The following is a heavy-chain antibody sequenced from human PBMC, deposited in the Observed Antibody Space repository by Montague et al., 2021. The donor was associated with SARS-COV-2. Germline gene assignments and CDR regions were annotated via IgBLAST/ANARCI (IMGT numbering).Heavy chain of an antibody. D-gene: IGHD5-18*01. CDR2: IYYSGST. CDR1: GGSISSDGYY. CDR3: ARDDRLWSDGGDFDY. J-gene: IGHJ4*02. V-gene: IGHV4-31*03. Sequence: TLSLTCTVSGGSISSDGYYWSWIRQPPGKGLEWIGYIYYSGSTYSNPSLKSRVTISVYTSKNQFSLTLSSVTAADTAVYYCARDDRLWSDGGDFDYWGQGTLVTVSS.